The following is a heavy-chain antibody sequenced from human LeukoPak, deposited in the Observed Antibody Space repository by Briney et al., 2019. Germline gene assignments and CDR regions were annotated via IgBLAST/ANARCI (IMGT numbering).Heavy chain of an antibody. V-gene: IGHV4-59*01. J-gene: IGHJ3*02. Sequence: SETLSLTCSVSGASISGYYWSWIRQPPGKGLEWFGHIYYSGSTTYNPSLKSRVTISVDSSKNQLSLRLSSVTAADTAVYYCARCLSRCNNGFDIWGQGTMVTVSS. CDR2: IYYSGST. CDR1: GASISGYY. CDR3: ARCLSRCNNGFDI. D-gene: IGHD2/OR15-2a*01.